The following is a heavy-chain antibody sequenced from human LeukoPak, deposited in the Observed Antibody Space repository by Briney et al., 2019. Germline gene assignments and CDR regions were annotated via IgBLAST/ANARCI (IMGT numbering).Heavy chain of an antibody. CDR1: GFIFSSYS. CDR2: MSSDDRYI. J-gene: IGHJ4*02. V-gene: IGHV3-21*04. Sequence: GGSLRLSCAASGFIFSSYSMHWVRQAPGKGLEWVSSMSSDDRYIYYADSVKGRFTISRDNSKNTLYLQMNSLRAEDTAVYYCAKDSVFGSYGKIDYWGQGTLVTVSS. D-gene: IGHD5-18*01. CDR3: AKDSVFGSYGKIDY.